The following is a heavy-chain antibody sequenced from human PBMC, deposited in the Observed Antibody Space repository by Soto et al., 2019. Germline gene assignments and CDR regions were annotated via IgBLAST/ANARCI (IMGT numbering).Heavy chain of an antibody. Sequence: ASVKVSCKASGYTFTSYGISWVRQAPGQGLEWMGWISAYKGNTNYAQKLQGRVTMPTDTATSIAYMELRSLRSDDTAVYYCARSPRPRWYFDYWGQGTLVTVSS. CDR2: ISAYKGNT. V-gene: IGHV1-18*01. CDR1: GYTFTSYG. CDR3: ARSPRPRWYFDY. J-gene: IGHJ4*02. D-gene: IGHD2-15*01.